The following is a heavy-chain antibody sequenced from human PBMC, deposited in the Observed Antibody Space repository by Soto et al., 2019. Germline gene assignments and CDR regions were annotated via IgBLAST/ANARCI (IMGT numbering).Heavy chain of an antibody. Sequence: PSETLSLTCTVSGVSVSSGSFYWAWIRQPPGKGLEWIGFISYSGTTNYNPSLKSRVTISVDTSRSQISLKVSSLTAADSAVYYCARGATVTQYDYWGQGTLVTVSS. CDR2: ISYSGTT. CDR1: GVSVSSGSFY. V-gene: IGHV4-61*01. J-gene: IGHJ4*02. CDR3: ARGATVTQYDY. D-gene: IGHD4-17*01.